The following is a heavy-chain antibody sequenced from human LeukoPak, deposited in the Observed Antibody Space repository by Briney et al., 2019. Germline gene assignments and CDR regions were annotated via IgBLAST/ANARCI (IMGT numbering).Heavy chain of an antibody. CDR2: ISSSSSYI. CDR3: ARDSNRSIAVAGYYYYYGMDV. J-gene: IGHJ6*02. V-gene: IGHV3-21*01. CDR1: GFTFSSYS. D-gene: IGHD6-19*01. Sequence: PGGSLRLSCAASGFTFSSYSMNWVRQAPGKGLEWVSSISSSSSYIYYADSVKGRFTISRDNAKNSLYLQMNSLRAEDTAVYYCARDSNRSIAVAGYYYYYGMDVWGQGTTVTVSS.